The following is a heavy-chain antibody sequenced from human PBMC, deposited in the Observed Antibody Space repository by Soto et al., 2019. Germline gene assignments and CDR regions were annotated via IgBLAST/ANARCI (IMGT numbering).Heavy chain of an antibody. J-gene: IGHJ4*02. CDR2: IYYSGST. CDR1: GGSISSYY. Sequence: PSETLSLTCTVSGGSISSYYWSWIRQPPGKGLGWIGYIYYSGSTNYNPSLKSRVTISVDTSKNQFSLKLSSVTVADTAVYYCARHVVPAANYFAYWGQGTLVTVSS. CDR3: ARHVVPAANYFAY. V-gene: IGHV4-59*08. D-gene: IGHD2-2*01.